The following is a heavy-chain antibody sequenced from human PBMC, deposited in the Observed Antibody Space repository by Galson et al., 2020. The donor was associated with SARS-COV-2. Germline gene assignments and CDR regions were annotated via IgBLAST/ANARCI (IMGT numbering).Heavy chain of an antibody. D-gene: IGHD2-15*01. CDR3: ARAVNCSGGSCQVRFFDL. J-gene: IGHJ2*01. CDR1: GYSITSGYY. Sequence: TLSLTCTVSGYSITSGYYWGWIRQSPGKGLEWIGSIYHSGSTYYNPSLNSRVTISVDTSQNQLSLKLNSVTAADTAVYHCARAVNCSGGSCQVRFFDLWGRGTLVTVSS. V-gene: IGHV4-38-2*02. CDR2: IYHSGST.